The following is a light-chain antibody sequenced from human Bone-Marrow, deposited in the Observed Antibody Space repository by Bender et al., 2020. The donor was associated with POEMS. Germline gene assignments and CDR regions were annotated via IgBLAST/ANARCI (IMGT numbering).Light chain of an antibody. Sequence: QSALTQPASVSGSPGQSITISCTGASSDVGAYNLVSWYQQHPGKSPKVIIYDVSNRPSGVSNRFSVSKSGSTASLTISGLQAEDEADYYCSSYTSSSTVVFGGGTKLTVL. CDR2: DVS. V-gene: IGLV2-14*02. CDR3: SSYTSSSTVV. J-gene: IGLJ2*01. CDR1: SSDVGAYNL.